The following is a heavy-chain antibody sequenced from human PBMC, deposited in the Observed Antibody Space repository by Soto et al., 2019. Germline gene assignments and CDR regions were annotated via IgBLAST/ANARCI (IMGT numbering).Heavy chain of an antibody. Sequence: ASVKVSCKASGYTFTGYYMHWVRQAPGQGLEWMGWINPNSGGTNYAQKFQGWVTMTRDTSISTAYMELSRLRSDDTAVYYCARTLGYCSSTSCSKFDYWGQGTLVTVSS. CDR2: INPNSGGT. CDR1: GYTFTGYY. CDR3: ARTLGYCSSTSCSKFDY. V-gene: IGHV1-2*04. D-gene: IGHD2-2*01. J-gene: IGHJ4*02.